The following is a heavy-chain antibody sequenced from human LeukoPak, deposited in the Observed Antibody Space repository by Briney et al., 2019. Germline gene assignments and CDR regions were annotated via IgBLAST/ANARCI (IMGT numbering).Heavy chain of an antibody. Sequence: ASVKVSCKASGYTFTTYYIHWVRQAPGQGLERMGWINPNSGGTSYAQKFQGRVTVTRDTSITTAYMELSSLRSDDTAVYYCARDGSVPYDYWGQGTLVTVSS. V-gene: IGHV1-2*02. CDR3: ARDGSVPYDY. J-gene: IGHJ4*02. CDR1: GYTFTTYY. CDR2: INPNSGGT.